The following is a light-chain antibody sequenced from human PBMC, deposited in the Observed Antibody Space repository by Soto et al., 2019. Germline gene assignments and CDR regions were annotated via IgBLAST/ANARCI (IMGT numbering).Light chain of an antibody. CDR3: QQSYSTPLT. CDR2: AAS. CDR1: QSISSY. Sequence: IQITQSPFSLSANVVDRVTLTYKASQSISSYLNWYQQKPGKAPKLLIYAASSLQSGVPSRVSGSGSGTDFTLTISSLQPEDVATYNCQQSYSTPLTVGGGTKAE. V-gene: IGKV1-39*01. J-gene: IGKJ4*01.